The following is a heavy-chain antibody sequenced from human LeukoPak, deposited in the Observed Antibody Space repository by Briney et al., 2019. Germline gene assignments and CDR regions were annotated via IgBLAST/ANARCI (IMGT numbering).Heavy chain of an antibody. D-gene: IGHD3-22*01. CDR2: ISAYNGNT. Sequence: ASVKVSCKASGYTFTSYGISWVRQAPGQGLEWMGWISAYNGNTNYAQKLQGRVTMTTYTSTSTAYMELMSLRSDDPGVYYCARYRRRGDSSGYYYTQCYYWGQGTLVTVSS. J-gene: IGHJ4*02. V-gene: IGHV1-18*01. CDR3: ARYRRRGDSSGYYYTQCYY. CDR1: GYTFTSYG.